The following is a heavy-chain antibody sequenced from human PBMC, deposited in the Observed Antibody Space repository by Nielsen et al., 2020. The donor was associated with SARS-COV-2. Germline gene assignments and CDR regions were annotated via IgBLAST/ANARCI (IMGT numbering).Heavy chain of an antibody. CDR3: AYLGPSVVTPDVGRFDP. D-gene: IGHD4-23*01. CDR1: GFTFSNYA. CDR2: ISGTADST. V-gene: IGHV3-23*01. Sequence: GGSLRLSCAASGFTFSNYAMSWVRQTPGKGLEWISTISGTADSTYYADSVKGRFTISRDNSKNTLYLQMNSLRDEDTAVYYCAYLGPSVVTPDVGRFDPWGQGTLVTVSS. J-gene: IGHJ5*02.